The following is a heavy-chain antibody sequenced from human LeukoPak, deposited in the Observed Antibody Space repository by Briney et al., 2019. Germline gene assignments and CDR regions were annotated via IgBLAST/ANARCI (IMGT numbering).Heavy chain of an antibody. Sequence: GGSLRLSCAASGFTFSSYEMNWVRQAPGKGLEWVSHISSSGSTIYYADSVKGRFTISRDNAKNSLYLQMNSLRAEDTAVYYCAELGITMIGGVWGRGTTVTISS. D-gene: IGHD3-10*02. CDR3: AELGITMIGGV. J-gene: IGHJ6*04. V-gene: IGHV3-48*03. CDR1: GFTFSSYE. CDR2: ISSSGSTI.